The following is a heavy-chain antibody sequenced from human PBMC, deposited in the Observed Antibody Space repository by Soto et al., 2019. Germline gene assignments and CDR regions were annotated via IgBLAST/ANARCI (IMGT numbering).Heavy chain of an antibody. V-gene: IGHV4-39*07. CDR2: IYYSGST. CDR1: GGSISSSSYY. D-gene: IGHD4-17*01. CDR3: ARSEATVLDS. Sequence: SETLSLTCTVSGGSISSSSYYWGWIRQPPGKGLEWIGSIYYSGSTNYNPSLKSRVTISIDKSKNQFSLQLTSVTAADTAVYYCARSEATVLDSWGQGTLVTVSS. J-gene: IGHJ4*02.